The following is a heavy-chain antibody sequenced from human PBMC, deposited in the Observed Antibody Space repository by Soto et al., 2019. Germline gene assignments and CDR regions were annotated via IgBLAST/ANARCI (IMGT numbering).Heavy chain of an antibody. CDR1: GGSISSSSYY. CDR3: ARRDSSGWYAGYWYFDL. Sequence: QLQLQESGPGLVKPSETLSLTCTVSGGSISSSSYYWGWIRQPPGKGLEWIGSIYYSGSTYYNPSLKSRVTISVATSKNQFSLKLSSVTAADTAVYYCARRDSSGWYAGYWYFDLWGRGTLVTVSS. V-gene: IGHV4-39*01. CDR2: IYYSGST. D-gene: IGHD6-19*01. J-gene: IGHJ2*01.